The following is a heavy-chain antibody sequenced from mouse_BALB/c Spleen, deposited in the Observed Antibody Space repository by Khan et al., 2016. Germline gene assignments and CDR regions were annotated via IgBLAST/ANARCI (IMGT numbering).Heavy chain of an antibody. J-gene: IGHJ2*01. CDR2: TNPANGRT. Sequence: QVQLQQSGAELVKAGASVKMSCKASGYTFTSYWMHWVKQRLGQGLEWFAETNPANGRTYYNEKFKSKATLTADKSSSTAYMLVGGRTVEDAAVYSCARIKKIVAAYFDYWGQGTTLTVSS. CDR3: ARIKKIVAAYFDY. D-gene: IGHD1-1*01. V-gene: IGHV1S81*02. CDR1: GYTFTSYW.